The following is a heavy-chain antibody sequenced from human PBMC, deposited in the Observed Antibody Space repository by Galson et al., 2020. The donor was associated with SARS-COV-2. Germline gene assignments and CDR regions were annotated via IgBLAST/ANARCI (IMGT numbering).Heavy chain of an antibody. CDR3: ATSRAFCVGVCLSANWFDP. Sequence: SETLSLTCTVSGGSISSGNYYLSWIRQPAGKGLEWIGRVYNTRSTNYNPSLKSRVTMSVDTSKNQFSLKLSAVTAADTAMYYCATSRAFCVGVCLSANWFDPWGQGTLVTVSS. CDR2: VYNTRST. J-gene: IGHJ5*02. D-gene: IGHD2-21*02. V-gene: IGHV4-61*02. CDR1: GGSISSGNYY.